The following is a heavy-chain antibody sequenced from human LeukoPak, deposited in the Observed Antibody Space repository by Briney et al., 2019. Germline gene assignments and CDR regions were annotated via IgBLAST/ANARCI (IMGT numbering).Heavy chain of an antibody. Sequence: ASVKVSCKASGYTFTSYDINWVRQATGQGLEWMGWMNPNSGNTGYAQKFQGRVTITRNTSISTAYMELSSLRSEDTAVYYCARDSYYDSSGEFDYWGQGTLVTVSS. CDR3: ARDSYYDSSGEFDY. CDR1: GYTFTSYD. V-gene: IGHV1-8*03. J-gene: IGHJ4*02. D-gene: IGHD3-22*01. CDR2: MNPNSGNT.